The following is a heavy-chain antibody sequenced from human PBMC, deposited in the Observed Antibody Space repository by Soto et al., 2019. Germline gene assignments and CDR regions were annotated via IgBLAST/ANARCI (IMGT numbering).Heavy chain of an antibody. CDR1: GGSISSYY. J-gene: IGHJ5*02. CDR3: ARHVGLWSGTYFGGFDP. CDR2: IYYRGGI. Sequence: SETLSLTCTVSGGSISSYYWSWIRQPPGKGLEWIGYIYYRGGINYNPSLKSRVTISVDTSTTQFSLKLSAVTAADTAVYYCARHVGLWSGTYFGGFDPWGQGTLVTVSS. V-gene: IGHV4-59*08. D-gene: IGHD3-3*01.